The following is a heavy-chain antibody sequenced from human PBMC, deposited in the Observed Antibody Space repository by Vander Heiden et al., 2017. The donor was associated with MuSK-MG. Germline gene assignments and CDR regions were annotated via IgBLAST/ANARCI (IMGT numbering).Heavy chain of an antibody. D-gene: IGHD3-3*01. J-gene: IGHJ4*02. Sequence: EVQLVESGGGLVQPGGSLRLSCAASGFSFNHYWMIWVRQTPGRGLEWVGNIKEDGSEKHYVESLKGRFTISRDNTKNSLYLQMTSMRVEETAVYYCARDLRGRPIVGVVLDFWGRGTLVTVS. V-gene: IGHV3-7*01. CDR1: GFSFNHYW. CDR2: IKEDGSEK. CDR3: ARDLRGRPIVGVVLDF.